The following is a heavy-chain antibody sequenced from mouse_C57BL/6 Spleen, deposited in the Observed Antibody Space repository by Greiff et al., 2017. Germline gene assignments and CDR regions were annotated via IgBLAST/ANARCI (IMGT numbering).Heavy chain of an antibody. J-gene: IGHJ4*01. Sequence: EVQVVESGGGLVKPGGSLKLSCAASGFTFSSYTMSWVRQTPEKRLEWVATISGGGGNTYYPDSVKGRFTISRDNAKNTLYLQMSSLRSEDTALYYCARHWRYDYDIYAMDYWGQGTSGTVSS. CDR2: ISGGGGNT. CDR3: ARHWRYDYDIYAMDY. D-gene: IGHD2-4*01. CDR1: GFTFSSYT. V-gene: IGHV5-9*01.